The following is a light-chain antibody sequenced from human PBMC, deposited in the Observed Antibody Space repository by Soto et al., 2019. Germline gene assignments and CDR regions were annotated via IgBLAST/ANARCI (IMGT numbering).Light chain of an antibody. V-gene: IGLV2-8*01. CDR2: EVT. Sequence: QSALTQPPSAPGSRGQSVTISCTGTSSDVGGYNFVSWYQQHPGKAPKVILYEVTKRPSGVPDRFSGSKSGNTASLTVSGLQTEDEAHYYCSSYAGTKNRYVFGTWTKVTVL. J-gene: IGLJ1*01. CDR3: SSYAGTKNRYV. CDR1: SSDVGGYNF.